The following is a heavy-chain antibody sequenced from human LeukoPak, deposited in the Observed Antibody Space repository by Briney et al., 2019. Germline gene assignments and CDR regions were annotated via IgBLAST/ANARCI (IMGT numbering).Heavy chain of an antibody. CDR1: GYSISSGYY. D-gene: IGHD2-2*01. CDR3: SRGDCSSTICYSPMEV. CDR2: IYRSGST. Sequence: SETLSLTCTVSGYSISSGYYWVWIRQTPGKGLEWIGSIYRSGSTNYNPSLKSRVTISVDTSKNQFSLKVNSVTAADTALDYCSRGDCSSTICYSPMEVWGKGTKVNGSS. J-gene: IGHJ6*03. V-gene: IGHV4-38-2*02.